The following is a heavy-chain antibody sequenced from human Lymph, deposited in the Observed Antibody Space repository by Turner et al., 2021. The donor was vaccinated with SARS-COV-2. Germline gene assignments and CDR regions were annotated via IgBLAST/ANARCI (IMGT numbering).Heavy chain of an antibody. CDR3: ARDNPHDAFDI. V-gene: IGHV3-53*02. CDR2: IYSGGST. J-gene: IGHJ3*02. CDR1: GVNVSSNY. Sequence: EVQLVETVGGFIPPGGSLRPSCAASGVNVSSNYMIWVRQAPGKGLEWVSVIYSGGSTFYADSVRGRFTISRDNSKNTLYLQMNSLRAEDTAVYYCARDNPHDAFDIWGQGTMVTVSS.